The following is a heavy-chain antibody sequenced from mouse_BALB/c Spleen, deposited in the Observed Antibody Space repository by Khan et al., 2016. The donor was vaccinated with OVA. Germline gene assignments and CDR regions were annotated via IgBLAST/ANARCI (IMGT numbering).Heavy chain of an antibody. CDR3: ARGGKGGFAY. Sequence: EVELVESGGGLVQPGGSRKLSCAASGFTFSDYGTAWVRQAPGKGPEWVAFVSSLAYNFYYADTVTGRFTISRENAKNTLYLEMSSLRSEDTAMYYCARGGKGGFAYWGQGTLVTVSA. J-gene: IGHJ3*01. V-gene: IGHV5-15*02. CDR1: GFTFSDYG. CDR2: VSSLAYNF.